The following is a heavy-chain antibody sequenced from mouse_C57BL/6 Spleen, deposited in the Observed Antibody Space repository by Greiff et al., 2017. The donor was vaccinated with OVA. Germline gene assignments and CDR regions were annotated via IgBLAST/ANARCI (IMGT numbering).Heavy chain of an antibody. V-gene: IGHV14-1*01. Sequence: VQLQQSGAELVRPGASVKLSCTASGFNIKDYYMHWVKQRPEQGLEWIGRIDPEDGDTEYAPKFQGKATMTADTSSNTAYLQRSSLTSEDTAVDYCTTEGGYGNYEAMDYWGQGTSVTVSS. CDR1: GFNIKDYY. CDR2: IDPEDGDT. CDR3: TTEGGYGNYEAMDY. J-gene: IGHJ4*01. D-gene: IGHD2-1*01.